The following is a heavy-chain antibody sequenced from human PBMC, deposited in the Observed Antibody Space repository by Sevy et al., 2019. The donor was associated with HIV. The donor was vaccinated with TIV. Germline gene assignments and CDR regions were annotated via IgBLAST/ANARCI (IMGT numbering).Heavy chain of an antibody. CDR1: GFTFRNYG. D-gene: IGHD1-26*01. J-gene: IGHJ6*02. Sequence: GGSLRLSCIASGFTFRNYGIYWVRQAPGKGLDWVAVIGYDGSDKYYADSVKGRFTISRDNSKNTLFLQMNSLRVEDTAVYYCAKERGGSYIPYFYGMDVWGQGTAVTVSS. CDR3: AKERGGSYIPYFYGMDV. V-gene: IGHV3-30*18. CDR2: IGYDGSDK.